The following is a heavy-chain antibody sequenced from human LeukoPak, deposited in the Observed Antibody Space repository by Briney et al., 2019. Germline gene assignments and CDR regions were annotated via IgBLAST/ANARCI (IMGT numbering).Heavy chain of an antibody. D-gene: IGHD4-17*01. V-gene: IGHV3-23*01. CDR2: LTGSGGST. CDR3: ARVAATVTTNFYYYIDV. Sequence: GCLRVSCVAPRFIFTNDAMSTVRQAPGKGLDWVSALTGSGGSTYYTDSVKGRFTISRDNSKHTLYLQMNSLRVEDTALYYCARVAATVTTNFYYYIDVWGEGTTVTVSS. CDR1: RFIFTNDA. J-gene: IGHJ6*03.